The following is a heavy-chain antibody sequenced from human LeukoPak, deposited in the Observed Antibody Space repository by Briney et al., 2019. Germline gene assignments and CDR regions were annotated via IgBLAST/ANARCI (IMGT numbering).Heavy chain of an antibody. CDR3: ARVFGYYYYMDV. D-gene: IGHD2-21*01. CDR1: GGSISSSSYY. V-gene: IGHV4-39*07. CDR2: IYYSGSA. Sequence: PSETLSLTCTVSGGSISSSSYYWGWIRQPPGKGLEWIGSIYYSGSAYYNPSLKSRVPISADTSKNQFSLKLSSVTAADTAVYYCARVFGYYYYMDVWGKGTTVTVSS. J-gene: IGHJ6*03.